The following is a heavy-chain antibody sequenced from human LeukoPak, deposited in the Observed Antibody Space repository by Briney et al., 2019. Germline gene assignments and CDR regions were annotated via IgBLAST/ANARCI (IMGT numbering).Heavy chain of an antibody. D-gene: IGHD6-13*01. CDR3: AKGARIAAARAHFDY. Sequence: GASVKVSCKVSGYTFTSYDINWVRQATGQGLEWMGWMNPNSGNTGYAQKFQGRVTMTRNTSISTAYMELSSLRSEDTAVYYCAKGARIAAARAHFDYWGQGTLVTVSS. V-gene: IGHV1-8*01. CDR1: GYTFTSYD. CDR2: MNPNSGNT. J-gene: IGHJ4*02.